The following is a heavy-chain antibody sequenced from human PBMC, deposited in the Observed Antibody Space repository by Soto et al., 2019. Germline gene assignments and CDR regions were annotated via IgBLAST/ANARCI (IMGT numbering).Heavy chain of an antibody. CDR1: GYTFTSYG. CDR3: ARESSWNASNVVPQDFDM. Sequence: ASVKVSCKASGYTFTSYGMSWVRQAPGQGLEWMGWISAYNGNTNYAQKLQGRVTMTTDTSTSTAYMELRSLRSDDTAVYYCARESSWNASNVVPQDFDMWGQGTLMTV. D-gene: IGHD2-21*01. V-gene: IGHV1-18*04. CDR2: ISAYNGNT. J-gene: IGHJ3*02.